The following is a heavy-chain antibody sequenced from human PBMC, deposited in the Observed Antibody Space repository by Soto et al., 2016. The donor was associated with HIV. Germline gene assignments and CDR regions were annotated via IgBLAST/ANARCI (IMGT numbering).Heavy chain of an antibody. J-gene: IGHJ3*01. CDR1: GGSVNTENLY. CDR2: FHNSGNA. V-gene: IGHV4-61*01. Sequence: QVQLQESGPGLVKPSETLSLTCIVSGGSVNTENLYWSWIRQTPAKGLEWIGYFHNSGNAKYNPSLKSRVSISVDTSRNQFSLKVNSVTAADTAVYYCARIQARGLASFDSLGPRDTWSPVSS. D-gene: IGHD3-10*01. CDR3: ARIQARGLASFDS.